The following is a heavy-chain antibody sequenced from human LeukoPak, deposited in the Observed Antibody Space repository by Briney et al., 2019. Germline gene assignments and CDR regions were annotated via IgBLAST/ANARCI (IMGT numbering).Heavy chain of an antibody. Sequence: GRSLRLSCAASGFTFSSYAMHWVRQAPGKGLEWVAVISYDGSNKYYADSVKGRLTISRDNSKNTLYMQMNSLRAADTAVYYCATSSWYDFVGYFDCWGQGTLVTVSS. CDR2: ISYDGSNK. V-gene: IGHV3-30-3*01. D-gene: IGHD6-13*01. J-gene: IGHJ4*02. CDR1: GFTFSSYA. CDR3: ATSSWYDFVGYFDC.